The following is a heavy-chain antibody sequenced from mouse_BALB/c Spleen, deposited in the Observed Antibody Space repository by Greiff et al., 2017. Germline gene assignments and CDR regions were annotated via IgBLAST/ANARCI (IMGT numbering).Heavy chain of an antibody. V-gene: IGHV14-3*02. CDR1: GFNIKDTY. CDR2: IDPANGNT. Sequence: VQLQQSGAELVKPGASVKLSCTASGFNIKDTYMHWVKQRPEQGLEWIGRIDPANGNTKYDPKFQGKATITADTSSNTAYLQLSSLTSEDTAVYYCARYGNYVYYAMDDWGQGTSVTVSS. D-gene: IGHD2-1*01. J-gene: IGHJ4*01. CDR3: ARYGNYVYYAMDD.